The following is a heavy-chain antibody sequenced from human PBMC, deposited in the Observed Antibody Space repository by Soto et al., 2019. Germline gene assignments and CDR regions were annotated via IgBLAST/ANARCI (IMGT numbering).Heavy chain of an antibody. CDR2: IYYSGST. CDR3: ARQEYSSSSGVAYYFDY. Sequence: QLQLQESGPGLVKPSETLSLTCTVSGGSISSSSWYWGWIRQPPGKGLEWIGSIYYSGSTYYNPPLKSRVTMSVDTSKNQFSLKLSSATAADTAVYYCARQEYSSSSGVAYYFDYWGQGTLVSVSS. CDR1: GGSISSSSWY. D-gene: IGHD6-6*01. J-gene: IGHJ4*02. V-gene: IGHV4-39*01.